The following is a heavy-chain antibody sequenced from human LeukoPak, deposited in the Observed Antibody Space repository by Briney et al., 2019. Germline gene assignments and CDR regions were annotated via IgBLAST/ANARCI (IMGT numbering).Heavy chain of an antibody. V-gene: IGHV3-23*01. CDR1: GFTFSSYA. J-gene: IGHJ4*02. D-gene: IGHD3-10*01. CDR3: AKAPLMVRGVIIRFPFDY. CDR2: ISGSGGST. Sequence: PGGSLRLSCAASGFTFSSYAMSWVRQAPGKGLEWVSAISGSGGSTYYADSVKGRFTISRDNSKNTLYLQMNSLRAEDTAVYYCAKAPLMVRGVIIRFPFDYWGQGTLVTVSS.